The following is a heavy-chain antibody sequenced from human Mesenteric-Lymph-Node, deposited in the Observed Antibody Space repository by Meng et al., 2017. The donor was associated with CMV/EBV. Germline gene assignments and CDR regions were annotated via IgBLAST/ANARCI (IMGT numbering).Heavy chain of an antibody. CDR1: GFTFSSYA. Sequence: ESLKISCAASGFTFSSYAMSWVRQAPGKGLEWVSAISGSGGSTYYADSVKGRFTISRDNSKNTLYLQMNSLRAEDTAVYYCAKVGSSHPQGAFDIWGQGTMVTVSS. J-gene: IGHJ3*02. CDR2: ISGSGGST. CDR3: AKVGSSHPQGAFDI. V-gene: IGHV3-23*01. D-gene: IGHD2-15*01.